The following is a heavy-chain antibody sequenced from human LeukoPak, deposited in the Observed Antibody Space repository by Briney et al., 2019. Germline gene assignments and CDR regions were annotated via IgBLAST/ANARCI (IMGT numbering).Heavy chain of an antibody. D-gene: IGHD1-26*01. Sequence: PGGSLRLSCTASGFTFGDYAMSWVREAPGKGLEWVGCIRSKAYGGTTEYAASVKGRFTISRDDSKSIAYLQMSSLKTEDTAVYYCTRDSGSYYFPWGQGTLVTVSS. CDR1: GFTFGDYA. V-gene: IGHV3-49*04. J-gene: IGHJ5*02. CDR3: TRDSGSYYFP. CDR2: IRSKAYGGTT.